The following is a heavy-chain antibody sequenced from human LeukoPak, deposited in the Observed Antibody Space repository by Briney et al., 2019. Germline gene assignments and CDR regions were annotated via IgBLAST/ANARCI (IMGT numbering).Heavy chain of an antibody. CDR3: ARGGISTSLDY. V-gene: IGHV4-4*07. Sequence: SETLSLTCTVSGGSINSYYWSWIRQPAGKGLEWIGRIYSSGSTNYNPSLKSRVTMSGDTSKNQISLKLSSVTAADTAVYYCARGGISTSLDYWGQGTLVTVSS. CDR2: IYSSGST. CDR1: GGSINSYY. D-gene: IGHD2-2*01. J-gene: IGHJ4*02.